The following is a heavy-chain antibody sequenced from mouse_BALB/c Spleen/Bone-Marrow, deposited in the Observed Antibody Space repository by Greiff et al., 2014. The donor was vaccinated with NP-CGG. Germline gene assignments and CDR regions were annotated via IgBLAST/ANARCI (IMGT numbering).Heavy chain of an antibody. Sequence: VHVKQSGAELVKPGASVKLSCTASGFNIKDTYMHWVKQRPEQGLEWIGRIDPANGNTKYDPKFQGKATITADTSSNTAYLQLSSLTSEDTAVYYYARSYGSSPFDYWGQGTTLTVSS. CDR1: GFNIKDTY. D-gene: IGHD1-1*01. CDR3: ARSYGSSPFDY. V-gene: IGHV14-3*02. J-gene: IGHJ2*01. CDR2: IDPANGNT.